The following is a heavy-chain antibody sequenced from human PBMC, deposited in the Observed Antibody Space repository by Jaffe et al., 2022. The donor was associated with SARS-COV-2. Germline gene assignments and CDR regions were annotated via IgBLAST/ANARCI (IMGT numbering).Heavy chain of an antibody. CDR2: INPNSGGT. J-gene: IGHJ3*02. CDR3: AREWWYYYDSTTLGAFDI. Sequence: QVQLVQSGAEVKKPGASVKVSCKASGYTFTGYYMHWVRQAPGQGLEWMGWINPNSGGTNYAQKFQGRVTMTRDTSISTAYMELSRLRSDDTAVYYCAREWWYYYDSTTLGAFDIWGQGTMVTVSS. CDR1: GYTFTGYY. D-gene: IGHD3-22*01. V-gene: IGHV1-2*02.